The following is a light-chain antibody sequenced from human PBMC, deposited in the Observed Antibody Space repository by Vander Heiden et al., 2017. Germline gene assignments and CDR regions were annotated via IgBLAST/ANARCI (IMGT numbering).Light chain of an antibody. CDR2: DAS. V-gene: IGKV3-11*01. CDR3: QQRSNWPYT. J-gene: IGKJ2*01. Sequence: EVVSTQSPATLSLSPGERATLSCRTSKSVSSYLAWYQQKPGQAPRLLIYDASNTATGIPARFSGSGSGTDFTLTISSLDPEDFAVYYCQQRSNWPYTFGQGTKLEIK. CDR1: KSVSSY.